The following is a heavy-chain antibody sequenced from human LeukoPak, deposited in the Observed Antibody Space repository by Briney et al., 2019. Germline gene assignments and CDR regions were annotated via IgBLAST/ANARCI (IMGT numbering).Heavy chain of an antibody. J-gene: IGHJ4*02. Sequence: GGSLRLSCAASGFTFSSYAMSWVRQAPGKGLEWVSGISWNSGSIGYADSVKGRFTISRDNAKNSLYLQMNSLRAEDTALYYCAKDRGYSYGSTFDYWGQGTLVTVSS. D-gene: IGHD5-18*01. CDR1: GFTFSSYA. CDR3: AKDRGYSYGSTFDY. CDR2: ISWNSGSI. V-gene: IGHV3-9*01.